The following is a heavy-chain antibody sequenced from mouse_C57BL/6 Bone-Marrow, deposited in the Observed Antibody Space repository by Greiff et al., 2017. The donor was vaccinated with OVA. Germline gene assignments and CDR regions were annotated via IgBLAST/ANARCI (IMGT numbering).Heavy chain of an antibody. CDR1: GYAFSSCW. V-gene: IGHV1-80*01. D-gene: IGHD1-1*01. Sequence: QVQLKQSGAELVKPGASVKISCKASGYAFSSCWMNWVKQRPGKGLEWIGQIYPGDGDTNYNGKFKGKATLTADKSSSTAYMQLSSLTSEDSAVYFCARRPYYGSSSAWFAYWGQGTLVTVSA. CDR3: ARRPYYGSSSAWFAY. CDR2: IYPGDGDT. J-gene: IGHJ3*01.